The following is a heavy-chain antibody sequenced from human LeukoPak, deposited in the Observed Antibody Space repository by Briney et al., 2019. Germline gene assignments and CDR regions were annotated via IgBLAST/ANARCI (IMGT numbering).Heavy chain of an antibody. J-gene: IGHJ4*02. V-gene: IGHV3-21*04. D-gene: IGHD3-16*01. Sequence: PGGSLRLSCAASGFTFSNSSMNWVRQAPGKGLEWVSSISSSSDYIYDADSVKGRFTISRDNAKNSLYLQMNSLRAEDTAVYYCARARSDVWGSYYVYWGQGTLVTVSS. CDR3: ARARSDVWGSYYVY. CDR2: ISSSSDYI. CDR1: GFTFSNSS.